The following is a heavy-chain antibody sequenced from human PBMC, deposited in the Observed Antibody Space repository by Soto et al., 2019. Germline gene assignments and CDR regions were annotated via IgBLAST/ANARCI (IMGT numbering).Heavy chain of an antibody. J-gene: IGHJ4*02. CDR3: ARGWSSSWYPFDH. CDR1: GYSFRSYA. V-gene: IGHV1-3*04. D-gene: IGHD6-13*01. CDR2: INTDTGGT. Sequence: QVHLVQSGAEVQEPGASVKVSCKASGYSFRSYAIHWVRQAPGQKLEWMGWINTDTGGTEYSRKFRDRVTITRDTSATTAYMELISVISEDTAVYYCARGWSSSWYPFDHWGQGTLVTVSS.